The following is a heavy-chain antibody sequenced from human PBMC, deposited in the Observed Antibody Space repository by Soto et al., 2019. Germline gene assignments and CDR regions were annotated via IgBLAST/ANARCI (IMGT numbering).Heavy chain of an antibody. V-gene: IGHV2-5*02. D-gene: IGHD3-3*01. CDR3: AHSYYDFWSGHHTRLDWFDP. CDR2: IYWDDDK. J-gene: IGHJ5*02. Sequence: QITLKESGPTLVKPTQTLTLTCTFSGFSLSTSGVGVGWIRQPPGKALEWLALIYWDDDKRYSPSLKSRLTITQDTSKNQVVLTMTNMDPVDTATYYCAHSYYDFWSGHHTRLDWFDPWGQGTLVTVSS. CDR1: GFSLSTSGVG.